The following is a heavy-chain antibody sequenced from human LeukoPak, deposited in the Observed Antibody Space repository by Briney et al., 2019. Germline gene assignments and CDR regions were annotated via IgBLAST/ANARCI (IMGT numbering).Heavy chain of an antibody. J-gene: IGHJ3*01. CDR2: IKSKTDGGTA. D-gene: IGHD2-15*01. CDR1: GFTFTNAW. V-gene: IGHV3-15*01. CDR3: LIADSQAFDV. Sequence: GGSLRLSCAASGFTFTNAWMSWVRQAPGKGLEWVGRIKSKTDGGTADYAAPVKGRFTISRDDSKNTLFLQMNSLKSDDTAVYYCLIADSQAFDVWGQGTMVTVSS.